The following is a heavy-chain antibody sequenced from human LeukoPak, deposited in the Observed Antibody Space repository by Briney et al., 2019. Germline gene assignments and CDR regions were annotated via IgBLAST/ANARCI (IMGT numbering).Heavy chain of an antibody. J-gene: IGHJ1*01. CDR3: AKDRGDSSGYYLAEYFQH. Sequence: PGGSLRLSCAASGFTLSSYAMSWVRQAPGKGLEWVSAISGSGGSTYYADSVKGRFTISRDNSKNTLYLQMNSLRAEDTAVYYCAKDRGDSSGYYLAEYFQHWGQGTLVTVSS. D-gene: IGHD3-22*01. CDR1: GFTLSSYA. V-gene: IGHV3-23*01. CDR2: ISGSGGST.